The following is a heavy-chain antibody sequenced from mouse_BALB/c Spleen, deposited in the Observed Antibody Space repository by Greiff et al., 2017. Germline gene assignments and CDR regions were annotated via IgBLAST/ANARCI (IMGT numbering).Heavy chain of an antibody. V-gene: IGHV1-87*01. CDR2: IYPGDGDT. J-gene: IGHJ3*01. CDR3: ARGSNGGPWFAY. CDR1: GYTFTSYW. D-gene: IGHD1-1*02. Sequence: VKLLESGAELARPGASVKLSCKASGYTFTSYWMQWVKQRPGQGLEWIGAIYPGDGDTRYTQKFKGKATLTADKSSSTAYMQLSSLSSEDSAVYYCARGSNGGPWFAYWGQGTLVTVSA.